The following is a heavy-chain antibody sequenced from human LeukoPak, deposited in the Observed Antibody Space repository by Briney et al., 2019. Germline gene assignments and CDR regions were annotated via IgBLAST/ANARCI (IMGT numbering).Heavy chain of an antibody. J-gene: IGHJ3*02. V-gene: IGHV3-30*04. CDR2: ISYDGSNK. Sequence: GGSLRLSCAASGFTFSSYAMHWVRQAPGKGLEWVAVISYDGSNKYYADSVKGRFTISRDNSKNTLYLQMNSLRAEDTAVYYCARGMDVRAFDIWGQGTMVTVSS. D-gene: IGHD2-2*03. CDR3: ARGMDVRAFDI. CDR1: GFTFSSYA.